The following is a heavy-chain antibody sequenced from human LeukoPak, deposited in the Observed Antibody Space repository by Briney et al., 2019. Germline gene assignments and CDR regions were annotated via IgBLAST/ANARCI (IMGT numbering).Heavy chain of an antibody. Sequence: ASVKVSCKASGYTFTSYDINWVRQATGQGLEWMGWMNPNSGNTGYAQKFRGRVTMTRNTSISTAYMELSSLRSEDTAVYYCARGKRLYVLRFFPHRFDPWGQGTLVTVSS. V-gene: IGHV1-8*01. D-gene: IGHD3-3*01. CDR3: ARGKRLYVLRFFPHRFDP. J-gene: IGHJ5*02. CDR2: MNPNSGNT. CDR1: GYTFTSYD.